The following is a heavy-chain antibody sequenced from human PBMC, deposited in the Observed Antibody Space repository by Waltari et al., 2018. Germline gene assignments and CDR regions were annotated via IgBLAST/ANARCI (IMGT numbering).Heavy chain of an antibody. Sequence: QLQLQESGPGLVKPSETLSLTCTVSGGSISSSSYYWGWIRQPPGKGLEWIGSIYYSGSTYYNPYLKSRVTISVDTSKNQFSLKLSSVTAADTAVYYCATSRRSFGVVIYFDYWGQGTLVTVSS. V-gene: IGHV4-39*01. CDR3: ATSRRSFGVVIYFDY. CDR2: IYYSGST. D-gene: IGHD3-3*01. J-gene: IGHJ4*02. CDR1: GGSISSSSYY.